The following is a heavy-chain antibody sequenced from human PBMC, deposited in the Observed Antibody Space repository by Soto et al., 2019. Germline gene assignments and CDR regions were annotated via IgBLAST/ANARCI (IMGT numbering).Heavy chain of an antibody. D-gene: IGHD2-2*01. CDR3: AHSTRSGWVVPAAMVDPLRNCWFDP. Sequence: QITLKESGPTLVKPTQTLTLTCTFSGFSLSTSGVGVGWIRQPPGKALEWLALIYWDDDKRYSPSLKSRLTIPKDTSKNQVVLTMTNMDPVDTATYYCAHSTRSGWVVPAAMVDPLRNCWFDPWGQGTLVTVSS. CDR2: IYWDDDK. V-gene: IGHV2-5*02. CDR1: GFSLSTSGVG. J-gene: IGHJ5*02.